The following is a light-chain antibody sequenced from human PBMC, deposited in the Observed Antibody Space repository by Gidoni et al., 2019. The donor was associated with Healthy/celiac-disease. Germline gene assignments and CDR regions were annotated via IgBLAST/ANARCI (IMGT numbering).Light chain of an antibody. Sequence: ETVMTQSPATLSVSPGERATLSCRASQSVSSNLAWYQQKPGQAPRLLIYGASTRATGIPARFSGSGSGTEFTLTISSLQSEDFAVYYCQQYNNWPRELTFGGGTKVEIK. CDR2: GAS. CDR3: QQYNNWPRELT. V-gene: IGKV3-15*01. CDR1: QSVSSN. J-gene: IGKJ4*01.